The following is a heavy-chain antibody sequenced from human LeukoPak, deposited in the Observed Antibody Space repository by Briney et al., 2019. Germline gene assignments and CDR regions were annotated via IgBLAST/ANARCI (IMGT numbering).Heavy chain of an antibody. CDR3: AKDYSSSSGGGFDY. Sequence: PGGSLRLSCAASGFTFSSYAMSWVRQAPGKGLEWVSTITGSGGGTYSADSVKGRFTISRDNSKNTLYLQMNSLRAEDTAVYYCAKDYSSSSGGGFDYWGQGTLVTVSS. CDR1: GFTFSSYA. V-gene: IGHV3-23*01. D-gene: IGHD6-6*01. CDR2: ITGSGGGT. J-gene: IGHJ4*02.